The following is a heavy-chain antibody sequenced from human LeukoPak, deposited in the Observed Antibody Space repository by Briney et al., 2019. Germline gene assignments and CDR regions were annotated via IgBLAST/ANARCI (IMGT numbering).Heavy chain of an antibody. Sequence: GGSLRLSCAASGFTFSSYSMTWVRQAPGKGLEWVSYISSSSSTIYYADSVKGRFTISRGNAENSLYLQMNSLRAEDTAVYYCARDPSLLWFGELDYWGQGTLVTVSS. J-gene: IGHJ4*02. D-gene: IGHD3-10*01. V-gene: IGHV3-48*01. CDR3: ARDPSLLWFGELDY. CDR2: ISSSSSTI. CDR1: GFTFSSYS.